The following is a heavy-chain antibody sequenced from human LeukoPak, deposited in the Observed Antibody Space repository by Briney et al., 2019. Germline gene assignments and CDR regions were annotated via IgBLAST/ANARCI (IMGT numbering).Heavy chain of an antibody. D-gene: IGHD6-13*01. J-gene: IGHJ4*02. Sequence: GGSLRLSCAASGFTFSSYGMSWVRQAPGKGLEWVSAISGSGGSTYYADSVKGRFTISRDNSKNTLYLQMNSLRAEDTAVYYCAGSIAAAGPFDYWGQGTLVTVSS. CDR3: AGSIAAAGPFDY. CDR1: GFTFSSYG. V-gene: IGHV3-23*01. CDR2: ISGSGGST.